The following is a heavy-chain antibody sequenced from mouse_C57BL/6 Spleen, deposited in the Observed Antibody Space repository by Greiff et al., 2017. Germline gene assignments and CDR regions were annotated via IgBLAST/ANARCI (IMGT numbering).Heavy chain of an antibody. CDR1: GYTFTGYW. J-gene: IGHJ4*01. Sequence: QVQLKQSGAELMKPGASVKLSCKATGYTFTGYWIEWVKQRPGHGLEWIGEILPGSGSTNYNGKFKGKATLTADPYSNTAYMQLSSLTTEDPAIYYSEREHAKGYWGQGTSVTVST. V-gene: IGHV1-9*01. CDR3: EREHAKGY. CDR2: ILPGSGST.